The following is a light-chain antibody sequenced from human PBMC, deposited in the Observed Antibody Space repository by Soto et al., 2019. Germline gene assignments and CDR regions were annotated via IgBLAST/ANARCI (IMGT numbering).Light chain of an antibody. CDR2: GAS. J-gene: IGKJ1*01. V-gene: IGKV3-20*01. CDR3: QHYGSSPPWT. Sequence: TQSPSTLSASVGDRVTITCRASQSISSWLAWYQQKPGQAPRLFIYGASSRATGVPDRFSGSGSGTDFILTISRLEPEDFAVYYCQHYGSSPPWTFGQGTKVDFK. CDR1: QSISSW.